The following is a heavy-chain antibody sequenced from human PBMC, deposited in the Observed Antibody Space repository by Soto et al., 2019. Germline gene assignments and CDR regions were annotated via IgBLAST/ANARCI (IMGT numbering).Heavy chain of an antibody. CDR1: GGSFSGYY. Sequence: SETLSLTCAVYGGSFSGYYWSLIRQPPGKGLGWIGEINHSGSTNYNPSLKSRATISVDTSKNQFSLKLSSVTAADTAVYYCARHSPPDYDILTGYYSTFDYWGQGTLVTV. CDR2: INHSGST. CDR3: ARHSPPDYDILTGYYSTFDY. J-gene: IGHJ4*02. V-gene: IGHV4-34*01. D-gene: IGHD3-9*01.